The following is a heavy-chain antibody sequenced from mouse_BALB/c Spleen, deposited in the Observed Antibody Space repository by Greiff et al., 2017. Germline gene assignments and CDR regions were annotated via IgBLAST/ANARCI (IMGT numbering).Heavy chain of an antibody. CDR3: TRDHDYDYCDY. V-gene: IGHV5-6-4*01. CDR2: ISSGGSYT. J-gene: IGHJ2*01. CDR1: GFTFRSYA. D-gene: IGHD2-4*01. Sequence: EVQRVESGGGLVKPGGSLKLSCAASGFTFRSYAMSWVRQTPEKRLEWVASISSGGSYTYYPDSVKGRFTISRDNAKNTLYLQMSSLKSEDTAMYYCTRDHDYDYCDYWGQGTTLTVSA.